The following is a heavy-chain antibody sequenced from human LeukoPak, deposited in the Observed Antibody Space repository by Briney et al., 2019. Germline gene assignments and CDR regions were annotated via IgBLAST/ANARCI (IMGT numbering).Heavy chain of an antibody. CDR2: IYYSGST. V-gene: IGHV4-59*08. CDR1: GVSISGYY. CDR3: ARHNNYGSYAFDI. Sequence: SETLSLTCTVSGVSISGYYWSWIGQPPGNGLEGIAFIYYSGSTNYNHSLKSRVSISVDTSKNQFFLKLSSVTAADTAVYYCARHNNYGSYAFDIWGQGTMVTVSS. D-gene: IGHD3-10*01. J-gene: IGHJ3*02.